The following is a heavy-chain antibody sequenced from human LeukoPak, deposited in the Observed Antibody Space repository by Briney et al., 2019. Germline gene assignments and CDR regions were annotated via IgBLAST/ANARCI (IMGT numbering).Heavy chain of an antibody. CDR1: GYTFTSYD. CDR2: INPNSGGT. D-gene: IGHD3-22*01. CDR3: ARSYDSSGFGDY. V-gene: IGHV1-2*02. Sequence: ASVKVSCKASGYTFTSYDINWVRQASGQGLEWMGWINPNSGGTNYAQKFQGRVTMTRDTSISTAYMELSRLRSDDTAVYYCARSYDSSGFGDYWGQGTLVTVSS. J-gene: IGHJ4*02.